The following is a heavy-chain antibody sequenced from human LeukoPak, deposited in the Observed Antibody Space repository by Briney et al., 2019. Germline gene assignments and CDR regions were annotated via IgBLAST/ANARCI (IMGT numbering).Heavy chain of an antibody. J-gene: IGHJ5*02. V-gene: IGHV4-39*01. Sequence: SETLSLTCTVSGGSISSSSYYWGWIRQPPGKGLEWIGSIYYSGSTYYNPSLKSRVTISVDTSKNQFSLKPSSVTAADTAVYYCARHGYCSSTSCYGGWFDPWGQGTLVTVSS. D-gene: IGHD2-2*03. CDR2: IYYSGST. CDR3: ARHGYCSSTSCYGGWFDP. CDR1: GGSISSSSYY.